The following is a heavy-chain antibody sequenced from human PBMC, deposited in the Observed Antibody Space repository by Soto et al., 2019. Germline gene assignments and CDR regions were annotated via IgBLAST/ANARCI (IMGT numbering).Heavy chain of an antibody. V-gene: IGHV1-69*13. D-gene: IGHD3-22*01. Sequence: SVKVSCKASGGTFSSYAISWVRQAPGQGLEWMGGIIPIFGTANYAQKFQGRVRITADESTSTAYMELSSLRSEDTAVYYCARPTMYYYDSSGEYYFDYWGQGTLVTVSS. CDR1: GGTFSSYA. J-gene: IGHJ4*02. CDR3: ARPTMYYYDSSGEYYFDY. CDR2: IIPIFGTA.